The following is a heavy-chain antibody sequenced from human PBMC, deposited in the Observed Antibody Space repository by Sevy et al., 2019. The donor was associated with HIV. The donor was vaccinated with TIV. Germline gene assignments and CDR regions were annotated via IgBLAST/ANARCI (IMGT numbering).Heavy chain of an antibody. V-gene: IGHV3-33*01. CDR1: GFSISGYG. CDR2: IWYDGSNK. D-gene: IGHD2-2*01. CDR3: ARKLGYCSSTSCYYYYYGMDV. J-gene: IGHJ6*02. Sequence: GGSLRLSCAASGFSISGYGMHWVRQAPGKGLEWVAVIWYDGSNKYYADSVKGRFTISRDNSKNTLYLQMNSLRAEDTAVYYCARKLGYCSSTSCYYYYYGMDVWGQGTTVTVSS.